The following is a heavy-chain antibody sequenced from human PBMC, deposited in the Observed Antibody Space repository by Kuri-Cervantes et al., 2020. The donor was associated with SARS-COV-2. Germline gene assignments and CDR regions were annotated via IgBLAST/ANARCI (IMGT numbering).Heavy chain of an antibody. CDR1: GFTFSSYA. Sequence: GESLKISCAASGFTFSSYAMHWVRQAPGKGLEWVAVISYDGSNKYYADSVKGRFTISRDNSKNTLYLQMNSLRAEDTAVYYCAKGLSGVRSPFSFDYWGQGTLVTVSS. D-gene: IGHD3-10*01. CDR2: ISYDGSNK. CDR3: AKGLSGVRSPFSFDY. J-gene: IGHJ4*02. V-gene: IGHV3-30*01.